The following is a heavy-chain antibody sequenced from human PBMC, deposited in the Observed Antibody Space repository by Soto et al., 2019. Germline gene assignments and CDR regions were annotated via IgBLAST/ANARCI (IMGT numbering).Heavy chain of an antibody. CDR3: ARDLRFSPPDRAFDY. Sequence: GASVKVSCKASGYTFTGYYMYWVRQAPGQGLEWVGWINPNNGDTNYALRFQGRVTMTRDTSINTAYMELSRLRSEDTAVYYCARDLRFSPPDRAFDYRGQGTLVTVSS. V-gene: IGHV1-2*02. CDR1: GYTFTGYY. CDR2: INPNNGDT. D-gene: IGHD3-22*01. J-gene: IGHJ4*02.